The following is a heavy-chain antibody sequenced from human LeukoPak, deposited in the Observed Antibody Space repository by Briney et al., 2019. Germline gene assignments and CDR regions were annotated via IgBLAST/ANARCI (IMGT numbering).Heavy chain of an antibody. CDR2: IYYSGST. CDR1: GGSISSYY. CDR3: AKSDYYGASDY. Sequence: SETLSLTCTVSGGSISSYYWSWIRQPPGKGLGWIGYIYYSGSTNYNPSLKSRVTISVDTFRNQFSLKLTSVTAADTAIYYCAKSDYYGASDYWGQGTLVTVSS. V-gene: IGHV4-59*01. J-gene: IGHJ4*02. D-gene: IGHD3-10*01.